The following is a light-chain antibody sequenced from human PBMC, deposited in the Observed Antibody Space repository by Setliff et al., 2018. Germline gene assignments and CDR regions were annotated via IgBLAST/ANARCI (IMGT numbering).Light chain of an antibody. CDR3: NAYASDTTYV. V-gene: IGLV2-14*03. CDR1: SSDVGSHDL. CDR2: GVS. Sequence: QSVLTQPASVSGSPGQSITISCSGTSSDVGSHDLVSWYQQHPGKAPKLIIYGVSDRPSGVSSRFSGSKSGNTAYLTISGLQTEDEAEYYCNAYASDTTYVFGSGTKVTVL. J-gene: IGLJ1*01.